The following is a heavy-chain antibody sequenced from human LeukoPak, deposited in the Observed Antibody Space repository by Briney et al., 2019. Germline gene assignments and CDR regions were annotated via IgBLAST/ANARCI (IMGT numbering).Heavy chain of an antibody. CDR2: ISYDGSNK. CDR3: ARTEPSNYYGSGSSFDY. CDR1: GFTFSSYA. D-gene: IGHD3-10*01. Sequence: GGSLRPSCAASGFTFSSYAMHWVRQAPGKGLEWVAVISYDGSNKYYADSVKGRFTISRDNSKNTLYLQMNSLRAEDTAVYYCARTEPSNYYGSGSSFDYWGQGTLVTVSS. V-gene: IGHV3-30-3*01. J-gene: IGHJ4*02.